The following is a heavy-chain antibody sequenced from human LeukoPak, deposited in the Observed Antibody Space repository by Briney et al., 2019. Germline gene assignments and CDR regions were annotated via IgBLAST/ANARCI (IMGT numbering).Heavy chain of an antibody. CDR3: ARRRRYLFDY. Sequence: SETLSLTCTVSGGSISSGVYYWSWIRQHPGRGLEWIGNIYYSGSTYYNPSLKSRVTISVDMSKNQFSLKLSSVTAADTAVFYCARRRRYLFDYWGQGTLVTVSS. CDR2: IYYSGST. D-gene: IGHD1-26*01. V-gene: IGHV4-31*03. J-gene: IGHJ4*02. CDR1: GGSISSGVYY.